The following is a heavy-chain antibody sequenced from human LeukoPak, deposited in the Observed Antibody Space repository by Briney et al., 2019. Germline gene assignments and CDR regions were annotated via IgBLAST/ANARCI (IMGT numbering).Heavy chain of an antibody. J-gene: IGHJ4*02. V-gene: IGHV3-23*01. D-gene: IGHD3-16*01. CDR2: ISGSGGST. CDR3: VRKKTCAGWGSHVVY. Sequence: GGSLRLSCAASGFTFSSYAMSWVRQAPGKGLEWVSAISGSGGSTYYADSVKGRFTISRDNSKNTLYLQMNSLRAEDTAVYYSVRKKTCAGWGSHVVYWGQGILVTVSS. CDR1: GFTFSSYA.